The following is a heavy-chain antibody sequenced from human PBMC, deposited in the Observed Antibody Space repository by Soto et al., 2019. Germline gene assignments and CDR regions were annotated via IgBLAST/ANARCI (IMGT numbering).Heavy chain of an antibody. J-gene: IGHJ1*01. CDR3: ARHAGSGWYTEYFHH. CDR1: GYSFTSYW. V-gene: IGHV5-10-1*01. CDR2: IDPSDSYT. Sequence: EVQLVQSGAEVKKPGESLRISCKGSGYSFTSYWITWVRQMPGKGLEWMGRIDPSDSYTNYSPSFQGHVTISADRSISTAYLQWSSLKASDTATYYCARHAGSGWYTEYFHHWGQGTLVTVSS. D-gene: IGHD6-19*01.